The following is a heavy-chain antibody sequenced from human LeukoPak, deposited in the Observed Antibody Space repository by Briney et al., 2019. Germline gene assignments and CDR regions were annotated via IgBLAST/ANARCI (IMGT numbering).Heavy chain of an antibody. CDR1: GVSFNNYY. CDR2: INHSGYT. Sequence: PSETLSLTCAVSGVSFNNYYWSWVRQTPGKGLEWIGEINHSGYTNDSPSLKSRVTLSIDTSRKQLSLNLRSVTVADTGIYYCTRMTTGHDYWGQGTLVTVSS. J-gene: IGHJ4*02. V-gene: IGHV4-34*01. D-gene: IGHD4-17*01. CDR3: TRMTTGHDY.